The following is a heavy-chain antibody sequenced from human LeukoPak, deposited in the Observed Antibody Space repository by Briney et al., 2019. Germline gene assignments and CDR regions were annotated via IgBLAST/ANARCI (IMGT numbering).Heavy chain of an antibody. CDR2: IYYRGST. Sequence: PSETPSLTCTVSGGSISSYYWSWIRQPPGKGLEWIGYIYYRGSTNYNPSLKSRVTISVDTSKNQFSLHLSSVTAADTAVYYCARHVTGYYFDSWGQGTLVTVSS. CDR1: GGSISSYY. J-gene: IGHJ4*02. D-gene: IGHD1-14*01. CDR3: ARHVTGYYFDS. V-gene: IGHV4-59*08.